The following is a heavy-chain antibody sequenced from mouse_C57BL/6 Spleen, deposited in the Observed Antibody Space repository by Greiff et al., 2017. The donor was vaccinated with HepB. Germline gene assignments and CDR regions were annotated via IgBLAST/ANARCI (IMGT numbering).Heavy chain of an antibody. CDR2: ISSGSSTI. D-gene: IGHD2-1*01. CDR3: ARRRVYYGNYVDYAMDY. V-gene: IGHV5-17*01. Sequence: EVMLVESGGGLVKPGGSLKLSCAASGFTFSDYGMHWVRQAPEKGLEWVAYISSGSSTIYYADTVKGRFTISRDNAKNTLFLQMTSLRSEDTAMYYCARRRVYYGNYVDYAMDYWGQGTSVTVSS. J-gene: IGHJ4*01. CDR1: GFTFSDYG.